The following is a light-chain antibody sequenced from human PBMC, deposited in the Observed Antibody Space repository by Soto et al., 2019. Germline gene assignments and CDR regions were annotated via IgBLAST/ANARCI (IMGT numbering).Light chain of an antibody. CDR2: KAS. V-gene: IGKV1-5*03. Sequence: DIQMTQSPSTLSASVGDRVTITCRASQSISTWLAWYQQKPGTAPKLLIYKASSLESGVPSRFSDSGSGTEFTLTISSLQPDDSATYYCQQYINRWTFGQGTKVEIK. CDR1: QSISTW. J-gene: IGKJ1*01. CDR3: QQYINRWT.